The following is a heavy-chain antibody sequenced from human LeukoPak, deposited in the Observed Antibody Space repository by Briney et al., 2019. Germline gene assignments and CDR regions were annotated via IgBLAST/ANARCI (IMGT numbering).Heavy chain of an antibody. Sequence: GGSLRLSCAASGFTFSTYWMSWVRQAPGKGLEWVANMRQDGGEIYYRDSVKGRFTISRDNAANSLYLQMNSLRADDTAVYYCANNWNMDCWGQGTLVTVSS. CDR2: MRQDGGEI. V-gene: IGHV3-7*03. CDR3: ANNWNMDC. J-gene: IGHJ4*02. CDR1: GFTFSTYW. D-gene: IGHD1-1*01.